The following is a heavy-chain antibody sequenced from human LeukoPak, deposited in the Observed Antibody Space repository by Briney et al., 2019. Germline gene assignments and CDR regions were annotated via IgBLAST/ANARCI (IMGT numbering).Heavy chain of an antibody. V-gene: IGHV4-61*02. CDR1: GGSISSGSYY. D-gene: IGHD6-13*01. J-gene: IGHJ4*02. CDR3: ARKYSSSGYHFDY. CDR2: IYTSGST. Sequence: PSETLSLTCTVSGGSISSGSYYWSWIRQPAGKGLEWIGRIYTSGSTNYNPSLKSRVTISVDTSKNQFSLKLSSVTAADTAVYYCARKYSSSGYHFDYWGQGTLVTVSS.